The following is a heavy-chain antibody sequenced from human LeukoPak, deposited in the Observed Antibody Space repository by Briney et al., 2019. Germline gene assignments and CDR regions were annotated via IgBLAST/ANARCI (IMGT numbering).Heavy chain of an antibody. Sequence: GRSLRLSCAASGFTFDYYAMHWVRQAPGKGLEWLSIISWNSGYIGYPDSVKGRFTISKDNAKKSLDLQMNSLRAEDTAFYYCAKVRGTYSSGYFFDYWGQGTLVTVSS. D-gene: IGHD6-19*01. CDR1: GFTFDYYA. J-gene: IGHJ4*02. CDR3: AKVRGTYSSGYFFDY. V-gene: IGHV3-9*01. CDR2: ISWNSGYI.